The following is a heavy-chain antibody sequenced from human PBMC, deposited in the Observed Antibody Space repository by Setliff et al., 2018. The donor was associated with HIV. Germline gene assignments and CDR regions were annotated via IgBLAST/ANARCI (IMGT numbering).Heavy chain of an antibody. CDR2: IYTGGSP. Sequence: SETLSLTCTVSGGSISSGRYYWGWIRQPAGKGLEWIGHIYTGGSPNYNPSLMSRVTISIDTSKDQLSLKLNSVTAADTAVYYCGRTMTYYYLCMDVWGNGTTVTVSS. CDR3: GRTMTYYYLCMDV. V-gene: IGHV4-61*09. CDR1: GGSISSGRYY. J-gene: IGHJ6*03.